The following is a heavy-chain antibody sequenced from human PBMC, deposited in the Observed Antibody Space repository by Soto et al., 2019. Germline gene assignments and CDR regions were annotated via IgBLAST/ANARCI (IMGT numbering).Heavy chain of an antibody. CDR2: IYSGGST. CDR3: AREITILGVAPPFYNWFDP. D-gene: IGHD3-3*01. Sequence: GGSLRLSCAASGFTVSSNYMSWVRQAPGKGLEWVSVIYSGGSTYYADSVKGRFTISRDNSKNTLYLQMNSLRAEDTAVYYCAREITILGVAPPFYNWFDPWGQGTLVTVSS. V-gene: IGHV3-66*01. CDR1: GFTVSSNY. J-gene: IGHJ5*02.